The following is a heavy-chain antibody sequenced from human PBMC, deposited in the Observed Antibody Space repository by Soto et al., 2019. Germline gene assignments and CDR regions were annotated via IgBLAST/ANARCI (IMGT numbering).Heavy chain of an antibody. CDR3: ARESTGDISGYNLVGDAFDI. CDR1: GFTFSSYG. Sequence: GGSLRLSCAASGFTFSSYGVHWVRQAPCKGLEWVAVIWYDGSNKYYADSVKGRFTISRDNSKNTLYLQMNSLRAEDTAVYYCARESTGDISGYNLVGDAFDICGQGTMVTVSS. J-gene: IGHJ3*02. D-gene: IGHD3-22*01. CDR2: IWYDGSNK. V-gene: IGHV3-33*01.